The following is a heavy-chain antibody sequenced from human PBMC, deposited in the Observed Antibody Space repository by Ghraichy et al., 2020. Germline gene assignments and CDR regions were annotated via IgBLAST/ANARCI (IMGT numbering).Heavy chain of an antibody. J-gene: IGHJ3*01. CDR3: TRLDIGTTSSA. CDR1: GGSFTSSSHY. V-gene: IGHV4-39*01. Sequence: SETLSLTCTVSGGSFTSSSHYWGWIRQPPGKGLEYIGSINHIGSTFYNSSMRGRVTISVDTFENQLSLKMTSVTAADTAVYCCTRLDIGTTSSAWGHGTMVTVSS. CDR2: INHIGST. D-gene: IGHD1-7*01.